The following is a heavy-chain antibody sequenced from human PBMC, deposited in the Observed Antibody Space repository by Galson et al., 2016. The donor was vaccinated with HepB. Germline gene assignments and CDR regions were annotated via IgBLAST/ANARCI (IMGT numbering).Heavy chain of an antibody. J-gene: IGHJ4*02. Sequence: SLRLSCAASGFTFSIYALHWVRQAPGKGPEWVAIISYDGSNKYYADSVKGRFTISRDNSKNTLYLQMNSLRPEDTAVYYCARGGHYDSGSFFDYWGQGTLVTVSS. V-gene: IGHV3-30-3*01. CDR2: ISYDGSNK. D-gene: IGHD3-10*01. CDR3: ARGGHYDSGSFFDY. CDR1: GFTFSIYA.